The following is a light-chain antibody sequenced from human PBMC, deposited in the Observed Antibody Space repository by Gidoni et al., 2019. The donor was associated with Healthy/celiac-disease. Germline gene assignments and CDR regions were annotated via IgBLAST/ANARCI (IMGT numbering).Light chain of an antibody. CDR2: QDS. Sequence: SYELTQPPSVSVSPGQTASITCSGDKLGDKYACWYQQKPGQSPVLVIYQDSKRPSGLPERFSGSNSGNTATLTISGTQAMDEADYYCQAWDSFNVVFGGGTKLTVL. CDR3: QAWDSFNVV. V-gene: IGLV3-1*01. J-gene: IGLJ2*01. CDR1: KLGDKY.